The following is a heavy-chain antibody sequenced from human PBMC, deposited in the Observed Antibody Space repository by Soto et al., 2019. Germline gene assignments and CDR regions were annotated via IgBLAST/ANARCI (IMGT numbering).Heavy chain of an antibody. CDR2: IYWDDDK. J-gene: IGHJ4*02. D-gene: IGHD3-10*01. CDR3: AHRNTGGSYKFDY. V-gene: IGHV2-5*02. Sequence: QITLKESGPTLVKPTQTLTLTCTFSGFSLSTNGVVVGWIRHPPGKDLEWLAHIYWDDDKRYSPSLKSRLNHTKDASKNKVVLTMTNTDPVETATYYCAHRNTGGSYKFDYWGQGTLVTGSS. CDR1: GFSLSTNGVV.